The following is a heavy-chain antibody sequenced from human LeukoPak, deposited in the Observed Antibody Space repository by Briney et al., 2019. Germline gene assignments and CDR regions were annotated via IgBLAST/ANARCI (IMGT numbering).Heavy chain of an antibody. Sequence: GGSLRLSCAASGFTFSTYWMSWVRQAPGKGLELVANIKQDGSEKYYVDSVKGRFTISRDNNAKNSLYLQLNSLRADDTAVYYCARNQRWLDYWGQGALVTVSS. CDR2: IKQDGSEK. CDR1: GFTFSTYW. J-gene: IGHJ4*02. CDR3: ARNQRWLDY. V-gene: IGHV3-7*01. D-gene: IGHD4-23*01.